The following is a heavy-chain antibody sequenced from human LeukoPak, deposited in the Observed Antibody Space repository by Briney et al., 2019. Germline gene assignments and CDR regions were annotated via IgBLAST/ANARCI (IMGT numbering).Heavy chain of an antibody. D-gene: IGHD1-14*01. J-gene: IGHJ6*02. Sequence: GGSLRLSCSAPGFMFNTYHMHWVRQAPGRGLERVSTISHTGGTTYYADSVKGRFTISRDNSKNTVYLHMSSLRAEETAVYYCVRDYHTMDVWGQGTTVTVSS. CDR2: ISHTGGTT. CDR3: VRDYHTMDV. CDR1: GFMFNTYH. V-gene: IGHV3-64D*09.